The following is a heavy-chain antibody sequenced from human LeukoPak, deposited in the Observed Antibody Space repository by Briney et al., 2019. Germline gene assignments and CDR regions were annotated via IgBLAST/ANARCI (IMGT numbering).Heavy chain of an antibody. CDR3: AKGARIMITLDAFDI. V-gene: IGHV3-23*01. D-gene: IGHD3-16*01. CDR2: ISGSGGST. J-gene: IGHJ3*02. CDR1: GFTFSSYS. Sequence: GGSLRLSCAASGFTFSSYSMNWVRQAPGKGLEWVSAISGSGGSTYYADSVKGRFTISRDNSKNTLYLQMNSLRAEDTAVYYCAKGARIMITLDAFDIWGQGTMVTVSS.